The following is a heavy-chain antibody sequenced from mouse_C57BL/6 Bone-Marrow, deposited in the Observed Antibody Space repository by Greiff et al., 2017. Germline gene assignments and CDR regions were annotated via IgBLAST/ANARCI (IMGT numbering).Heavy chain of an antibody. J-gene: IGHJ3*01. Sequence: QVTLKVSGPGILQSSQTLSLTCSFSGFSLSTSGMGVSWIRQPSGQGLEWLAHIYWDDDKRYNPSLKSRPTISKDTSSNQVFLKITCVNTADTATYYCARGDYYGSSSPPVFAYWGQGTLVTVSA. D-gene: IGHD1-1*01. CDR1: GFSLSTSGMG. CDR3: ARGDYYGSSSPPVFAY. V-gene: IGHV8-12*01. CDR2: IYWDDDK.